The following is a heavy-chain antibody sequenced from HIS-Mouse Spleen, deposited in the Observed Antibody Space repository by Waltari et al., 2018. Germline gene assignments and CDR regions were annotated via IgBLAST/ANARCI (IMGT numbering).Heavy chain of an antibody. CDR2: IYYSGST. CDR1: VGPISSSRYY. Sequence: QLQLQESGPGLVKPSETLSLTCTVSVGPISSSRYYLGGLRQPPGKGLEWIGSIYYSGSTYYNPSLKSRVTISVDTSKNQFSLKLSSVTAADTAVYYCAREIPYSSSWYDWYFDLWGRGTLVTVSS. D-gene: IGHD6-13*01. V-gene: IGHV4-39*07. CDR3: AREIPYSSSWYDWYFDL. J-gene: IGHJ2*01.